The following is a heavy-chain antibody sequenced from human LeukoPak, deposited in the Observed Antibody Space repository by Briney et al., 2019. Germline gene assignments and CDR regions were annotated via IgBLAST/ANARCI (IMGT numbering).Heavy chain of an antibody. D-gene: IGHD1-26*01. J-gene: IGHJ4*02. Sequence: GESLKISCKGSGYSFSNYYIDWVRQMPWKGLEWMGVMYPGGSDIRYSPSFQGQVTISADKSIDTAYLQWSSLKASDSGMYYCASRTGSYYPFDSWGQGTLVTVSS. V-gene: IGHV5-51*01. CDR2: MYPGGSDI. CDR3: ASRTGSYYPFDS. CDR1: GYSFSNYY.